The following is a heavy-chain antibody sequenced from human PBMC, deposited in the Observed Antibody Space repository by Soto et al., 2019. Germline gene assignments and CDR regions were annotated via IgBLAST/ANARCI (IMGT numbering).Heavy chain of an antibody. CDR2: ISSNGGST. D-gene: IGHD3-10*01. Sequence: LRLSCAASGFTFSSYAMHWVRQAPGKGLEYVSAISSNGGSTYYANSVKGRFTISRDNSKNTLYLQMGSLRAEDMAVYYCARDWARRYGSGSYYPDLVDYWGQGTLVTVSS. V-gene: IGHV3-64*01. CDR1: GFTFSSYA. J-gene: IGHJ4*02. CDR3: ARDWARRYGSGSYYPDLVDY.